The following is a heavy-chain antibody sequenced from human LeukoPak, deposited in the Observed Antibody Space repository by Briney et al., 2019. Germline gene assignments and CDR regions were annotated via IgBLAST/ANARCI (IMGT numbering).Heavy chain of an antibody. Sequence: SETLSLTCTVSGGSISPYYWSWMWQTPGKGPDYVGYIYYTGATNYNPSLKSRVTISLHTSTKQFSLKLSSVTATDTAVYYCARLGFCRGDNCLDDYWGQGTLVTVSS. V-gene: IGHV4-59*08. D-gene: IGHD2-21*01. CDR3: ARLGFCRGDNCLDDY. CDR2: IYYTGAT. J-gene: IGHJ4*02. CDR1: GGSISPYY.